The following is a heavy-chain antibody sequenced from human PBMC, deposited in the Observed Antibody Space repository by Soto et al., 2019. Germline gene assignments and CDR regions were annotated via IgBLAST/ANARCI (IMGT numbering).Heavy chain of an antibody. J-gene: IGHJ5*02. Sequence: PGGSLRLSCAASGFTFSSYSMNWVRQAPGKGLEWVSYISSSSSTIYYADSVKGRFTISRDNAKNSLYLQMNSLRDEDTAVYYCARLRNSSGWRQRYYLFDPWGQGTLVTVSS. D-gene: IGHD6-19*01. CDR1: GFTFSSYS. V-gene: IGHV3-48*02. CDR3: ARLRNSSGWRQRYYLFDP. CDR2: ISSSSSTI.